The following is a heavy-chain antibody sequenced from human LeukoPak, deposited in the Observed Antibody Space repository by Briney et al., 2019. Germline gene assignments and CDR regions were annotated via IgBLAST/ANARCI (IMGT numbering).Heavy chain of an antibody. CDR1: GFTLSSYG. V-gene: IGHV3-30*18. CDR2: ISYVGSNK. Sequence: GGSLRLSCAASGFTLSSYGMHWVRRAPGKGLEWVAIISYVGSNKDYADSVKGRFTISRDNSKNTLYLQMNSLRAEDTAVYYCAKDLLCSSTSCYGTGYFDSWGQGALVTVSS. J-gene: IGHJ4*02. CDR3: AKDLLCSSTSCYGTGYFDS. D-gene: IGHD2-2*01.